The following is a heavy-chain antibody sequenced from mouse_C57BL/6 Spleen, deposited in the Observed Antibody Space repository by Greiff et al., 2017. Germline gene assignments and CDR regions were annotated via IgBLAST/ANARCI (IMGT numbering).Heavy chain of an antibody. Sequence: VQVVESGPELVKPGASVKISCKASGYAFSSSWMNWVKERPGKGLEWIGRIYPGDGDTNYNGKFKGKATLTTDKSSSTAYMQLSSLTSEDSAVYFCARDDQRGLDYWGQGTTLTVSS. CDR2: IYPGDGDT. CDR3: ARDDQRGLDY. D-gene: IGHD2-3*01. V-gene: IGHV1-82*01. CDR1: GYAFSSSW. J-gene: IGHJ2*01.